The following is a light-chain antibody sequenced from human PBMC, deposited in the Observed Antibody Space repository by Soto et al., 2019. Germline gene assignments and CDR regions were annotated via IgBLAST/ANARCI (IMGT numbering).Light chain of an antibody. V-gene: IGLV1-40*01. J-gene: IGLJ2*01. CDR1: SSNIGAGYD. CDR3: QSYDSSLSGVV. CDR2: GNS. Sequence: QYVLTQPPSVSGAPGQRVTISCTGSSSNIGAGYDVHWYQQLPETAPKLLIYGNSNRPSGVPDRFSGSKSGTSASLAITGLQAEDEADYYCQSYDSSLSGVVFGGGTKVTVL.